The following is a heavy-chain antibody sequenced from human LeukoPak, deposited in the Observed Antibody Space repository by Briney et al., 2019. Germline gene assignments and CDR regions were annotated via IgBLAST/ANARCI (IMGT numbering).Heavy chain of an antibody. V-gene: IGHV3-23*01. CDR1: GFTFSSYA. J-gene: IGHJ4*02. CDR2: ISGSGGST. D-gene: IGHD6-13*01. Sequence: GGSLRLSCAASGFTFSSYAMSWVRQAPGKGLEWVSAISGSGGSTYYADSVEGRFTISRDNSKNTLYLQMNSLRAEDTAVYYCAKDGAAAGNLDYWGQGTLVTVSS. CDR3: AKDGAAAGNLDY.